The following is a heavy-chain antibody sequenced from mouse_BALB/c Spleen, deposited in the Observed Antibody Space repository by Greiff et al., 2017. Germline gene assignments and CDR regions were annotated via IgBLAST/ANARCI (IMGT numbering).Heavy chain of an antibody. V-gene: IGHV2-9*02. CDR2: IWAGGST. CDR1: GFSLTSYG. Sequence: VQRVESGPGLVAPSQSLSITCTVSGFSLTSYGVHWVRQPPGKGLEWLGVIWAGGSTNYNSALMSRLSISKDNSKSQVFLKMNSLQTDDTAMYYCARERGYDYDAMDYWGQGTSVTVSS. CDR3: ARERGYDYDAMDY. J-gene: IGHJ4*01.